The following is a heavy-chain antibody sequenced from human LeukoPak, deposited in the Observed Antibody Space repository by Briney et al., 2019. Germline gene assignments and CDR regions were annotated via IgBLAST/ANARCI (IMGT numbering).Heavy chain of an antibody. Sequence: SVKVSCKASGGTFSSYAISWVRQAPGQGLEWMGGIIPIFGTANYAQKFQGRVTITADESTSTAYMELSSLRSEDTAVYYCARVGGYYPSHWYFDLWGRGTLVTVSS. CDR2: IIPIFGTA. CDR1: GGTFSSYA. J-gene: IGHJ2*01. D-gene: IGHD3-22*01. V-gene: IGHV1-69*01. CDR3: ARVGGYYPSHWYFDL.